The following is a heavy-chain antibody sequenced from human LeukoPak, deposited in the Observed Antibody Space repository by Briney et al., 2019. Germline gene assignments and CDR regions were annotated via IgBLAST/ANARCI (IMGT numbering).Heavy chain of an antibody. CDR2: ISGSGGST. V-gene: IGHV3-23*01. Sequence: GGSLRLSCAASGFTFSSYGMSWVRQAPGKWLEWVSAISGSGGSTYYADSVKGRFTISRDNSKNTLYLQMNSLRAEDTAVYYCAKARSSWYAPFDYWGQGTLVTVSS. D-gene: IGHD6-13*01. CDR1: GFTFSSYG. CDR3: AKARSSWYAPFDY. J-gene: IGHJ4*02.